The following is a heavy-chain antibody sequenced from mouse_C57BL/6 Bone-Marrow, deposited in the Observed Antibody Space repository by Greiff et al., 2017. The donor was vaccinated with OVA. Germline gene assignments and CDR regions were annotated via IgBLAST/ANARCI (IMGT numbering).Heavy chain of an antibody. Sequence: VQLQQPGAELVRPGTSVKLSCKASGYTFTSYWMHWVKQRPGQGLEWIGVIDPSASYTNYNQKFKGKATLTVDTSSSTAYMQLSSLTSEDSAVYYCARRDGYYLFDYWGQGTTLTVSS. J-gene: IGHJ2*01. CDR3: ARRDGYYLFDY. V-gene: IGHV1-59*01. CDR1: GYTFTSYW. D-gene: IGHD2-3*01. CDR2: IDPSASYT.